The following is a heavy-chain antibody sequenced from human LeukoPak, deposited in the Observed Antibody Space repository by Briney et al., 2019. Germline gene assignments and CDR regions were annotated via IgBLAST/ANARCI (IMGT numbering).Heavy chain of an antibody. CDR3: AKSGSGWYGTSY. V-gene: IGHV3-23*01. CDR1: GFTVMNNY. CDR2: ISGSGGST. Sequence: GGSLRLSCAASGFTVMNNYMSWVRQAPGKGLEWVSAISGSGGSTYYADSVKGRFTISRDNSKNTLYLQMNSLRAEDTAVYYCAKSGSGWYGTSYWGQGTLVTVSS. D-gene: IGHD6-19*01. J-gene: IGHJ4*02.